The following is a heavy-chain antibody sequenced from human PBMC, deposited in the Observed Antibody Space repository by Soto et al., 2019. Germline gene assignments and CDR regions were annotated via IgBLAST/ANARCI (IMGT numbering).Heavy chain of an antibody. CDR1: RFTFGSYW. V-gene: IGHV3-53*01. Sequence: GGSLRLSCTAPRFTFGSYWMHWVRQAPGKGLVWVSVIYSGGSTYYADSVRGRFTISRDNSKNTLYLQMKSLRAEDTAVYYCARDPPATRHGMDVWGQGTTVTVSS. CDR3: ARDPPATRHGMDV. CDR2: IYSGGST. J-gene: IGHJ6*02.